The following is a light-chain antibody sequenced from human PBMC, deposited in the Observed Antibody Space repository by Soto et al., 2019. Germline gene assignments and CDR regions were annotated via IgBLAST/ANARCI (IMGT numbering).Light chain of an antibody. Sequence: QSALTQPPSASGSPGQSITISCTGTSSDVGGYNFVSWYQQHPGKAPKLMIYEVSKRPSGVSDRFSGSKSGNTASLTVSGLQAEDEADYYCCSYAGSSNVVFGAGTKLTVL. J-gene: IGLJ2*01. CDR3: CSYAGSSNVV. CDR1: SSDVGGYNF. V-gene: IGLV2-8*01. CDR2: EVS.